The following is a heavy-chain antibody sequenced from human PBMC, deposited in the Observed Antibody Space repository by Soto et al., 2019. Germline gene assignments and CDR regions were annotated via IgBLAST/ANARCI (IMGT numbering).Heavy chain of an antibody. CDR1: GFDFDSYT. CDR2: MSSRGSYI. CDR3: ARDLGDYGDYLYYHYAMDV. D-gene: IGHD4-17*01. Sequence: EVQLAESGGGLVKPGGSLRLSCVASGFDFDSYTIHWVRQAPGKGLEWVSFMSSRGSYIFYADSVKGRFTTSRDNAKSILYLQMNSLRAEDTAVYYCARDLGDYGDYLYYHYAMDVWGQGTTVTVSS. J-gene: IGHJ6*02. V-gene: IGHV3-21*06.